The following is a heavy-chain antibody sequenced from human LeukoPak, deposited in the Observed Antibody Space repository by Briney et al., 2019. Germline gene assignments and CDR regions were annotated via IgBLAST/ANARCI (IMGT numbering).Heavy chain of an antibody. V-gene: IGHV3-53*01. Sequence: PGGSLRLSCAVSGFAFGSEAMSWVRQAPGKGLEWVSVIYSGGSTYYADSVKGRFTISRDNSKNTLYLQMNSLRAEDTAVYYCARSYYPSGYSSSCEGYWGQGTLVTVSS. CDR3: ARSYYPSGYSSSCEGY. D-gene: IGHD6-13*01. CDR1: GFAFGSEA. CDR2: IYSGGST. J-gene: IGHJ4*02.